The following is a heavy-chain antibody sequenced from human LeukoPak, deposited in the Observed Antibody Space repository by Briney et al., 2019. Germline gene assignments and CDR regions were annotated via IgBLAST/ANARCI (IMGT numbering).Heavy chain of an antibody. CDR1: GYTFTSYG. V-gene: IGHV1-69*13. CDR3: ATLPDPRDGYWSSLRDY. J-gene: IGHJ4*02. Sequence: GASVKVSCKASGYTFTSYGISWVRQAPGEGLEWMGGIIPIFGTPNYAQKFQGRVTITADESTSTAYMELSSLRSEDTAVYYCATLPDPRDGYWSSLRDYWGQGTLVTVSS. D-gene: IGHD5-24*01. CDR2: IIPIFGTP.